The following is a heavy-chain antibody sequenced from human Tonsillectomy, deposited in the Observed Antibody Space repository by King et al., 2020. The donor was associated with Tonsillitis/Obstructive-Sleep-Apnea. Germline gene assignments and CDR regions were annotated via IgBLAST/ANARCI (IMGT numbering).Heavy chain of an antibody. CDR1: GLTFSSYA. V-gene: IGHV3-23*04. Sequence: QLVQSGGGLVQPGGSLRLSCAASGLTFSSYAMSWVRQGPGKGLEWVSVISGSGGSRYYADSVKGRFTISRDNSKNTLYLQMNSLRGEDTAGYYCAKGGSDRVVGSFDHWGQGTLVTVSS. CDR3: AKGGSDRVVGSFDH. CDR2: ISGSGGSR. J-gene: IGHJ4*02. D-gene: IGHD2-2*01.